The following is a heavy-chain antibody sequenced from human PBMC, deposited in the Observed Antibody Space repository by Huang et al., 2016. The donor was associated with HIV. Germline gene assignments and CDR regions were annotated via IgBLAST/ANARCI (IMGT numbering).Heavy chain of an antibody. V-gene: IGHV3-23*01. D-gene: IGHD3-10*01. CDR1: GITFSSYA. CDR2: ISGSGGHT. J-gene: IGHJ6*03. Sequence: EAQLSESGGGLVKPGGSLRLSCAASGITFSSYAMNWVRQAPGKGLEWVSAISGSGGHTHYADSVKGRFTISRDNSKKTLYLDMKSLRADDTAVYYCAKGQFANYYYYYMDVWGKGTTVIVSS. CDR3: AKGQFANYYYYYMDV.